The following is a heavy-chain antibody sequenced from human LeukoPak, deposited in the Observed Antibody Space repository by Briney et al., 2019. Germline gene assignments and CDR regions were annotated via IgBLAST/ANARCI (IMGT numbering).Heavy chain of an antibody. V-gene: IGHV3-21*01. J-gene: IGHJ1*01. CDR3: ARSSGWRDYFQD. Sequence: PGGSLRLSCAASGFTFSSYSMNWVRQAPGKGLEWVSSISGSSTYIYYADSVRGRFTISRDNAKNSLYLHMNSLRVEDTAVYYCARSSGWRDYFQDWGQGTLVTVSS. D-gene: IGHD6-19*01. CDR1: GFTFSSYS. CDR2: ISGSSTYI.